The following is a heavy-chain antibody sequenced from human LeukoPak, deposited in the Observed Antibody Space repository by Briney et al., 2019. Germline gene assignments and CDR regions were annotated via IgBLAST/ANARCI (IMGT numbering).Heavy chain of an antibody. Sequence: TSETLSLTCTVSGGSISSSSYYWGWIRQPPGKGLEWIGSIYYSGSTYYNPSLKSRVTISVDTSTNQFSLKLSSVTAADTAVYYCARGSEDPPARSLNWFDPWGQGTLVTVSS. V-gene: IGHV4-39*01. CDR1: GGSISSSSYY. D-gene: IGHD2-2*01. J-gene: IGHJ5*02. CDR2: IYYSGST. CDR3: ARGSEDPPARSLNWFDP.